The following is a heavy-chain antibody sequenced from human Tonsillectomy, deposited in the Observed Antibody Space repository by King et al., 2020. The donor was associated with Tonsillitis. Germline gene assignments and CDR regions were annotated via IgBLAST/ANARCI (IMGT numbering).Heavy chain of an antibody. J-gene: IGHJ3*02. CDR2: IHPEDSDT. CDR1: GYSFTSYW. V-gene: IGHV5-51*01. D-gene: IGHD6-13*01. CDR3: AKQIAAAGAGAFHI. Sequence: VQLVESGVEVKKPGDSLKISCKGSGYSFTSYWIGWVRQMPGKGLEWMGIIHPEDSDTRYSPSFQGQVTISADKSISTAYLQWSSLKASDTAMYYCAKQIAAAGAGAFHIWGQGTMVTVSS.